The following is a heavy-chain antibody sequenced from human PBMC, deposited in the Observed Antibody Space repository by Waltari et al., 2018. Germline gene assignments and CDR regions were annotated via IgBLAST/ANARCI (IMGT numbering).Heavy chain of an antibody. J-gene: IGHJ4*02. CDR2: MSSSSSTI. V-gene: IGHV3-48*02. CDR3: ARDSGRFGELLQYDY. CDR1: GFTFSSYS. D-gene: IGHD3-10*01. Sequence: EVQLVESGGGLVQPGGSLRLSCAASGFTFSSYSMNWVRQAPGKGLEWVSYMSSSSSTIYYADSVKGRFTISRDNAKNSLYLQMNSLRDEDTAVYYCARDSGRFGELLQYDYWGQGTLVTVSS.